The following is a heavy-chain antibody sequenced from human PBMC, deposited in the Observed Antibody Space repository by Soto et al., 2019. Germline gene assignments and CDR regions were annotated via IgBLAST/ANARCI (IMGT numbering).Heavy chain of an antibody. V-gene: IGHV3-21*01. CDR1: GFTFSSYS. D-gene: IGHD6-6*01. CDR3: ASFSSPTGSDY. Sequence: EVQLVESGGGLVKPGGSLRLSCAASGFTFSSYSMNWVRQAPGKGLEWVSSISSSSSYIYYADSVKGRFTISRDNAKNSLYLQMNSLRAEDTAVYYCASFSSPTGSDYWGQGTLVTVSS. J-gene: IGHJ4*02. CDR2: ISSSSSYI.